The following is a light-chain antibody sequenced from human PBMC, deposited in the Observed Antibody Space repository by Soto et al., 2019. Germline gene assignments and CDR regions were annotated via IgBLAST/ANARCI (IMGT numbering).Light chain of an antibody. CDR1: QSVSSS. J-gene: IGKJ1*01. CDR2: DTS. V-gene: IGKV3-15*01. CDR3: QQYVHWRPGA. Sequence: RATLSCRASQSVSSSLALYQQRPGQAPRLLIYDTSTRAAGIAARFSGSGSGTEFTLTISSLQSEDSAVYYCQQYVHWRPGALGQGTKGDIK.